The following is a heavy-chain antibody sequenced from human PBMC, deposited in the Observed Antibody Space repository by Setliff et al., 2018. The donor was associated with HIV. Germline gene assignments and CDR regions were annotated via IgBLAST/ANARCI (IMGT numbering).Heavy chain of an antibody. Sequence: HPGGSLRLSCVASGFTFRTYGMNWVRQAPGKGLEWVAVIWYDGSNKYYADSVKGRFTVSRDNSKNTVYLQMNSLRDEDRAVYYCARESSTVRGVIDIWGQGTMVTVSS. D-gene: IGHD3-10*01. J-gene: IGHJ3*02. V-gene: IGHV3-33*01. CDR1: GFTFRTYG. CDR2: IWYDGSNK. CDR3: ARESSTVRGVIDI.